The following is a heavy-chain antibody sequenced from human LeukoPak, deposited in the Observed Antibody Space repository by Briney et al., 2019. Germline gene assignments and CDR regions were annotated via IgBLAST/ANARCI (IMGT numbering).Heavy chain of an antibody. CDR1: GFAFSSYW. V-gene: IGHV3-53*01. CDR2: IYSGGST. D-gene: IGHD6-19*01. Sequence: GGSLRLSCAASGFAFSSYWMSWVRQAPGKGLEWVSVIYSGGSTYYADSVKGRFTISRDNSKNTLYLQMNSLRAEDTTVYYCATFRIAVADGDAFDIWGQGTMVTVSS. CDR3: ATFRIAVADGDAFDI. J-gene: IGHJ3*02.